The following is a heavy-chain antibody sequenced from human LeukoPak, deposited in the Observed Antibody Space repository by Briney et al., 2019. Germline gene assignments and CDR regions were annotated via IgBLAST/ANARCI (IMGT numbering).Heavy chain of an antibody. CDR1: GFTFSSYW. CDR3: ARFLTGIDDAPHYYYYYGMDV. V-gene: IGHV3-7*01. CDR2: INQDGSEK. Sequence: GGSLRLSCAASGFTFSSYWMSWVRQAPGKGLEWVANINQDGSEKYYVDSVKGRFTIFRDSAKNSLYLRMMSLRAEDTAVYFCARFLTGIDDAPHYYYYYGMDVWGQGTTVTVSS. D-gene: IGHD3-10*01. J-gene: IGHJ6*02.